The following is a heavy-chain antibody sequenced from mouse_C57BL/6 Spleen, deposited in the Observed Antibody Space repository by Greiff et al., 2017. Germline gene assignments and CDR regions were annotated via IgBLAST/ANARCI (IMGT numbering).Heavy chain of an antibody. CDR1: GFTFSSYA. CDR2: ISDGGSYT. V-gene: IGHV5-4*01. CDR3: ARDAYYSPYFDV. Sequence: EVMLVESGGGLVKPGGSLKLSCAASGFTFSSYAMSWVRQTPEKRLEWVATISDGGSYTYYPDNVKGRFTISRDNAKNNLYLQMSHLKSEDTAMYYCARDAYYSPYFDVWGTGTTVTVSS. D-gene: IGHD2-12*01. J-gene: IGHJ1*03.